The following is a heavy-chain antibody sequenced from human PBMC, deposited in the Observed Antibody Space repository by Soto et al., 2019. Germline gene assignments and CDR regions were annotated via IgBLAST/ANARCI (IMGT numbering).Heavy chain of an antibody. CDR2: IYYSGST. Sequence: SETLSLTCTVSGGSISSGGYYWSWIRQHPGKGLEWIGYIYYSGSTYYNPSLKSRVTISVDTSKNQFSLKLSSVTAADTAVYYCARGAVLPDAFDIWGQGTMVTVS. V-gene: IGHV4-31*03. J-gene: IGHJ3*02. CDR1: GGSISSGGYY. CDR3: ARGAVLPDAFDI. D-gene: IGHD2-15*01.